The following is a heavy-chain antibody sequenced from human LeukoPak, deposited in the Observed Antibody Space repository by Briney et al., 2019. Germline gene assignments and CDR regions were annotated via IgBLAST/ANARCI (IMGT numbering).Heavy chain of an antibody. CDR2: ISYDGSNK. CDR3: ARGRYYYDSSGYFDY. V-gene: IGHV3-30-3*01. CDR1: GFTFSSYA. D-gene: IGHD3-22*01. Sequence: GSLRLSCAASGFTFSSYAMHWVRQAPGKGPEWVAVISYDGSNKYYADSVKGRFTISRDNSKNTLYLQMNSLRAEDTAVYYCARGRYYYDSSGYFDYWGQGTLVTVSS. J-gene: IGHJ4*02.